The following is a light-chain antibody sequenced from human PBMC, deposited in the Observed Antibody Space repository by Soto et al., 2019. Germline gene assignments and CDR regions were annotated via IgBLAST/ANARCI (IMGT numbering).Light chain of an antibody. Sequence: SALTQPASVSGSPGQSITISCTGTSGNIGSYSLVSWYQQYPGKVPKLIIYEVHKRPSGVSDRFSGSKSGATASLVISGLQPEDEADYYCCSYAGSVVFGGGTQLTVL. CDR1: SGNIGSYSL. V-gene: IGLV2-23*02. J-gene: IGLJ2*01. CDR2: EVH. CDR3: CSYAGSVV.